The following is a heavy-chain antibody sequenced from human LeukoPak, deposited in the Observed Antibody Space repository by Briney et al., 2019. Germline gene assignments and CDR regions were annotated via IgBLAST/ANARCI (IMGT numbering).Heavy chain of an antibody. CDR3: ATGGYSYGPTDAFDI. CDR1: GYTLTELS. V-gene: IGHV1-24*01. J-gene: IGHJ3*02. D-gene: IGHD5-18*01. CDR2: FDPEDGET. Sequence: GASVKVSCKVSGYTLTELSMHWVRQAPGKGLEWMGGFDPEDGETIYAQKFQGRVTMTEDTSTDTAYMELSSLRCEDTAVYYCATGGYSYGPTDAFDIWGQGTMVTVSS.